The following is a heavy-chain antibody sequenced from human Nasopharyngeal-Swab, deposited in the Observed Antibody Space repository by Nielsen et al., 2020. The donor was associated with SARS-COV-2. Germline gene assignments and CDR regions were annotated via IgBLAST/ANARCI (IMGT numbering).Heavy chain of an antibody. D-gene: IGHD5-12*01. CDR3: ARDLISGYEVYYYGMDV. CDR1: GFTFSSYE. Sequence: GESLKISCAASGFTFSSYEMNWVRQAPGKGLEWVSYISSSGSTIYYADSVKGRFTISRDNAKNSLYLQMNSLRAEDTAVYYCARDLISGYEVYYYGMDVWGQGTTVTVSS. V-gene: IGHV3-48*03. J-gene: IGHJ6*02. CDR2: ISSSGSTI.